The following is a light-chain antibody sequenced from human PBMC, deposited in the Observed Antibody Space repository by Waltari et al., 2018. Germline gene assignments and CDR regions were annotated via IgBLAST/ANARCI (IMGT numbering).Light chain of an antibody. CDR3: AAWDDSLSGHVI. CDR1: STNIGRNY. J-gene: IGLJ2*01. V-gene: IGLV1-47*01. CDR2: RSN. Sequence: QSVLTQPPSASGTPGQRVIISCSGSSTNIGRNYVSWYQSLPGTAPRLLIYRSNQRPSGVPERISGSKSGTSASLAISGLRSEDEAEYYCAAWDDSLSGHVIFGGGTKLTVL.